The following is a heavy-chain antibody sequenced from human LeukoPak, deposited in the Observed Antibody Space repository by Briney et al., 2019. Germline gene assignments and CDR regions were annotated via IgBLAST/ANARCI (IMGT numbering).Heavy chain of an antibody. D-gene: IGHD6-13*01. Sequence: ASVKVSCKASGYTFTSYYMHWVRQAPGQGLEWMGIINPSGGSTSYAQKFQGRVTMTRDMSTSTVYMELSRLRSDDTAVYYCARLPSWGLDIDYWGQGTLVTVSS. CDR2: INPSGGST. V-gene: IGHV1-46*01. CDR3: ARLPSWGLDIDY. CDR1: GYTFTSYY. J-gene: IGHJ4*02.